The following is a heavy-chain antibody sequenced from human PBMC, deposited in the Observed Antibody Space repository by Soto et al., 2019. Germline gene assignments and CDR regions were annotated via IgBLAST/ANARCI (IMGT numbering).Heavy chain of an antibody. CDR1: GFTFSSYA. D-gene: IGHD6-13*01. CDR3: AKDKVSTIAPYYFDY. CDR2: ISGSGGST. V-gene: IGHV3-23*01. Sequence: EVQLLESGGGLVQPGGSLRLSCAASGFTFSSYAMTWVRQAPGKGLEWVSTISGSGGSTHYADSVKGRFTISRDNSKNTLYLQMNSLRAEDTAVYYCAKDKVSTIAPYYFDYWGQGTLVTVSS. J-gene: IGHJ4*02.